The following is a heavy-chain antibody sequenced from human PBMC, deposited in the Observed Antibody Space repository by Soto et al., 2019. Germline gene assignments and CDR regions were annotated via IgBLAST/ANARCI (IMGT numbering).Heavy chain of an antibody. D-gene: IGHD2-15*01. J-gene: IGHJ5*02. Sequence: VGDLRLSCRTSGFTFSIYSMHWFRQTPAKGLEGVAVTAPDDGLKLYADFVKGRFTVSRDNSKNTLYLQMDRLRGEDTGVYYCARDVVMLIWCFGHWGQGIPVTVPS. CDR1: GFTFSIYS. V-gene: IGHV3-30-3*01. CDR3: ARDVVMLIWCFGH. CDR2: TAPDDGLK.